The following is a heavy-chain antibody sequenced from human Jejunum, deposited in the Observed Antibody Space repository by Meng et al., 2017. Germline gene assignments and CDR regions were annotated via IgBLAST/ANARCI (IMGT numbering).Heavy chain of an antibody. J-gene: IGHJ4*02. CDR3: TKASVWFSGGY. CDR1: GFSISSNCY. V-gene: IGHV4-38-2*02. D-gene: IGHD3-10*01. Sequence: SETLSLTCTVSGFSISSNCYWGWIRQPPGKGLEWIGNFHHSGSTNYNPSLKSRVTISVDTSKNQFSLKLNSVTAADTAVYYCTKASVWFSGGYWGQGTLVTVS. CDR2: FHHSGST.